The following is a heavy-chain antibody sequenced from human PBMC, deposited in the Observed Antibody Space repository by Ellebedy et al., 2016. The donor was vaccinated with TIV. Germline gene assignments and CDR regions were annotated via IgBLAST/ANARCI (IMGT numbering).Heavy chain of an antibody. D-gene: IGHD6-19*01. J-gene: IGHJ4*02. CDR2: IGWDDDK. CDR1: GFSLRSSSMR. CDR3: APHGPSVAGVFDY. Sequence: SGPTLVKPTQTLTLTCPFPGFSLRSSSMRVSWIRQPPGKALEWLARIGWDDDKFYSTSLKTRLTISKDTSKNQVVLTMTNMDPVDTATYYYAPHGPSVAGVFDYWGQGTLVTVSS. V-gene: IGHV2-70*04.